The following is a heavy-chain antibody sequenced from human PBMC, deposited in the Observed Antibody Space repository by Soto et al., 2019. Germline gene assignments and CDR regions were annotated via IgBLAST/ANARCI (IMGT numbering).Heavy chain of an antibody. D-gene: IGHD3-3*01. V-gene: IGHV4-34*01. Sequence: PSETLSLTCAVYGGSFSGYYWSWIRQPPGKGLEWIGEINHSGSTNYNPSLKSRVTISVDTSKNQFSLKLSSVTAADTAVYYCARGGGYYDFWSGYYPRRHYFDYWGQGTLVTSPQ. CDR2: INHSGST. CDR3: ARGGGYYDFWSGYYPRRHYFDY. CDR1: GGSFSGYY. J-gene: IGHJ4*02.